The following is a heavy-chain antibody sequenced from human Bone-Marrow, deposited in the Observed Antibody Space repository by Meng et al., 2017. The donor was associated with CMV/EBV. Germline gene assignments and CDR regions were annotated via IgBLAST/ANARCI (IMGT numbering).Heavy chain of an antibody. D-gene: IGHD1-26*01. Sequence: ASVKVSCKASGYTFTGNDIYWMRQAPGQGLEWMGWINPNNGDTNFAQKLQGGVTMTTDTSTSTAYLELRSLRSDDTAVYYCARTGQWELLGGRAFDPWGQGNLVTFYS. CDR3: ARTGQWELLGGRAFDP. V-gene: IGHV1-18*01. CDR1: GYTFTGND. CDR2: INPNNGDT. J-gene: IGHJ5*02.